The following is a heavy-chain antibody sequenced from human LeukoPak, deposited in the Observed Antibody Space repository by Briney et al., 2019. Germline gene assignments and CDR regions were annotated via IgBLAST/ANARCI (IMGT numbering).Heavy chain of an antibody. CDR2: ISWNSGSI. D-gene: IGHD5-12*01. J-gene: IGHJ4*02. Sequence: GGSLRLSGAASGFTFDDYAMHWVRQAPGKGLEWVSGISWNSGSIGYADSVKGRFTISRDNAKNSLYLQMNSLRAEDTALYYCAKDSSGGYGTDFDYWGQGTLVTVSS. CDR1: GFTFDDYA. CDR3: AKDSSGGYGTDFDY. V-gene: IGHV3-9*01.